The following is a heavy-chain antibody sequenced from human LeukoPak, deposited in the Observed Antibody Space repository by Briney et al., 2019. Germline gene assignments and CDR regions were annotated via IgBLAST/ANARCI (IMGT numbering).Heavy chain of an antibody. D-gene: IGHD3-9*01. J-gene: IGHJ3*02. CDR1: GITFSSYA. Sequence: GRSLRLSCAASGITFSSYAMHWVRQAPGKGLEWVAVISYDGSNKYYADSVKGRFTVSRDNSKNTLYLQMNSLRAEDTAVYYCAKGRYYNILTGYYTNDGFDIWGQGTMVTVSS. CDR3: AKGRYYNILTGYYTNDGFDI. V-gene: IGHV3-30*04. CDR2: ISYDGSNK.